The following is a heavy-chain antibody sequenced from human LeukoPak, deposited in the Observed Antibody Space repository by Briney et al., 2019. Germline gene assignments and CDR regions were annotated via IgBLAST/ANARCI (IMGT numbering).Heavy chain of an antibody. CDR1: GFSLSTSGVG. D-gene: IGHD3-22*01. CDR3: AHIPTSYHYYDSSGYYLH. V-gene: IGHV2-5*02. Sequence: GSGSTLVNPTQTLTLTFTLSGFSLSTSGVGVGWIRQPPGKALERLALHYWDDDKRYSPSLKSMLTITKDTSKNQVVLTMTNMDPVDTATYYCAHIPTSYHYYDSSGYYLHWGQGTLVTVSS. CDR2: HYWDDDK. J-gene: IGHJ4*02.